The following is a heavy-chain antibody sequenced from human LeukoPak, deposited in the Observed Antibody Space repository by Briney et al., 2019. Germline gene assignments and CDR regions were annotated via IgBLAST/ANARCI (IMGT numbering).Heavy chain of an antibody. CDR2: IYSGGST. D-gene: IGHD6-19*01. J-gene: IGHJ5*02. V-gene: IGHV3-53*01. CDR3: AKDRGGSSGWTP. CDR1: GFTVSSNY. Sequence: GGSLRLSCAASGFTVSSNYMSWVRQAPGKGLEWVSVIYSGGSTYYADSVKGRFTISRDNSRNTLYLQMNSLRAEDTAVYYCAKDRGGSSGWTPWGQGTLVTVSS.